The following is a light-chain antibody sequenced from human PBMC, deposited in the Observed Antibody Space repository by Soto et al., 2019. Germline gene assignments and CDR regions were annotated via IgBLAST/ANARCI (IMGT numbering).Light chain of an antibody. J-gene: IGLJ1*01. V-gene: IGLV2-18*02. CDR2: EVS. Sequence: CALTRPPSVSGAAGEGVAISCTGTSSDVGSYNRVSWYQQAPGTAPKLVIYEVSNRPSGVPDRFSGSRSGNTASLTISGLQAEDEADYYCSSYTSSSTYVFGTGTKVTVL. CDR1: SSDVGSYNR. CDR3: SSYTSSSTYV.